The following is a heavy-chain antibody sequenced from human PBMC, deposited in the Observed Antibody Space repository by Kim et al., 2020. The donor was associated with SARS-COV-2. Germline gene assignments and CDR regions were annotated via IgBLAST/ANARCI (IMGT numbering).Heavy chain of an antibody. CDR3: ANIAAAGTRVDY. V-gene: IGHV4-39*01. J-gene: IGHJ4*02. Sequence: YYTPSLKSRVTISVDTSKNQFSLKLSSVTAADTAVYYCANIAAAGTRVDYWGQGTLVTVSS. D-gene: IGHD6-13*01.